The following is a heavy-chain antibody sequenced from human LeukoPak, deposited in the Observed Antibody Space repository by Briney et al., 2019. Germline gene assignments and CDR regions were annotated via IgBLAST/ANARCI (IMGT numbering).Heavy chain of an antibody. CDR3: AKEPLRYFDHPPGGNY. V-gene: IGHV3-23*01. Sequence: GGSLRLSCAASGFTFSSYAMSWVRQAPGKGLEWVSAISGSGGSTYYADSVKGRFTISRDNSKNTLYLQMNSLRAEDTAVYYCAKEPLRYFDHPPGGNYWGQGTLVTVSS. D-gene: IGHD3-9*01. J-gene: IGHJ4*02. CDR1: GFTFSSYA. CDR2: ISGSGGST.